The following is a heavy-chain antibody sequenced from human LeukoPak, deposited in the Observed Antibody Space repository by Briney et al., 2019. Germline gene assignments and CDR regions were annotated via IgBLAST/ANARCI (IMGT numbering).Heavy chain of an antibody. CDR2: ISGGSRGI. V-gene: IGHV3-48*01. CDR3: AKVAKYYYGSETYYFFEH. CDR1: GFTFSSYS. D-gene: IGHD3-10*01. J-gene: IGHJ4*02. Sequence: PGGSLRLSCSASGFTFSSYSMNWVRQAPGKGLEWVAFISGGSRGIHYADSVKGRFTISRDNAENSLCLQMNSLRAEDTAVYYCAKVAKYYYGSETYYFFEHWGQGTPVTASS.